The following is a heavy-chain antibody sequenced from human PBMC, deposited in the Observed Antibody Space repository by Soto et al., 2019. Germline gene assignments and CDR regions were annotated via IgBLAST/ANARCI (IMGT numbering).Heavy chain of an antibody. J-gene: IGHJ4*02. CDR1: GGSISSGGYS. V-gene: IGHV2-70*11. CDR3: ARTTVTTRVFDY. CDR2: IDWDDDK. Sequence: TLSLTCAVSGGSISSGGYSWSWIRQPPGKALEWLARIDWDDDKYYSTSLKTRLSISKDTSKNRMVITMTNMDPVDTATYYCARTTVTTRVFDYWGQGTLVTVSS. D-gene: IGHD4-17*01.